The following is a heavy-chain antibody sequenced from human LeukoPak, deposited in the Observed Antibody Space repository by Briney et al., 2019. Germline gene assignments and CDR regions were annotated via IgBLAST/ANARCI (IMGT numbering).Heavy chain of an antibody. CDR2: ISDSGGST. V-gene: IGHV3-23*01. CDR1: GFTFSSYA. CDR3: AKEIAGSSGWNHFDY. Sequence: PGGSLRLSCAASGFTFSSYAMYWVRQAPGKGLEWVSIISDSGGSTQYADSVKGRFTISRDNSKNTLYLQMNSLRTEDTAVYHCAKEIAGSSGWNHFDYWGQGTLVTVSP. D-gene: IGHD6-19*01. J-gene: IGHJ4*02.